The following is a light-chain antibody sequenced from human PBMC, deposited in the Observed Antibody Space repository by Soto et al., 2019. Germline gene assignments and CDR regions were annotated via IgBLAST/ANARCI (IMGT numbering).Light chain of an antibody. CDR1: SSDVGGYNF. Sequence: QSALTQPRSVSGSPGQSVTISCTGTSSDVGGYNFVSWYQQHPGKAPKLMIYDVSKRPSWVPDLFSGSTSAITASLTISGXXXXXXXXYXCCSYAGSYTWVFGTGTK. V-gene: IGLV2-11*01. CDR3: CSYAGSYTWV. CDR2: DVS. J-gene: IGLJ1*01.